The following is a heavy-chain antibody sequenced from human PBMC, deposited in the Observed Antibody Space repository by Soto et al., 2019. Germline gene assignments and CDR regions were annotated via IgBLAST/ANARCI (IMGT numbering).Heavy chain of an antibody. V-gene: IGHV4-30-4*02. CDR2: MHYRGTA. CDR1: GGSISNDDYY. Sequence: SDTLSLTCTVSGGSISNDDYYWGWIRQSPGKGLEWIGYMHYRGTAYYNPSLKSRIIITIDTSKNQFSLNLSSFTAADTAVYLCARYYFDTSVANGHRRNRHAPWGQRTLVPVSS. CDR3: ARYYFDTSVANGHRRNRHAP. J-gene: IGHJ5*02. D-gene: IGHD3-9*01.